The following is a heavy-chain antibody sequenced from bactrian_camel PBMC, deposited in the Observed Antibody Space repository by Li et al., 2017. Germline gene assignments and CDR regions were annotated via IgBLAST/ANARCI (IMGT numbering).Heavy chain of an antibody. J-gene: IGHJ4*01. CDR1: GFTFTDYG. D-gene: IGHD6*01. Sequence: QLVESGGGLVQPGGSLRLSCSASGFTFTDYGMTWVRQQPGEGLECVAGIFQDGTKTNYAYFVKGRFTISKDNAKSTLYLQMNSLKPEDTAMYYCAADRPPYGSRCSGSYLARRANFLGQGTQVTVS. V-gene: IGHV3S6*01. CDR2: IFQDGTKT.